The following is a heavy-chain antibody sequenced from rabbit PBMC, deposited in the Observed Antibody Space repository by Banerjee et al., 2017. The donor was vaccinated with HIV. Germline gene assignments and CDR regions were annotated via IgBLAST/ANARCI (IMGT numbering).Heavy chain of an antibody. CDR1: GVSFSGSSY. V-gene: IGHV1S45*01. J-gene: IGHJ4*01. CDR2: IDAGSSGFT. Sequence: QEQLVESGGGLVQSEGSLTLTCKASGVSFSGSSYMCWVRQAPGKGLEWIACIDAGSSGFTYFASWAKGRFTISKTSSTTVTLQMTSLTAADTATYFCGRGSATMTMVITGYYLSLWGQGTLVTVS. D-gene: IGHD2-1*01. CDR3: GRGSATMTMVITGYYLSL.